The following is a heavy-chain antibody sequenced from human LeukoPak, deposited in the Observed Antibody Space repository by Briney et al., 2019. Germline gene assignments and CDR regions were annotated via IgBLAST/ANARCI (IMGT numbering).Heavy chain of an antibody. Sequence: SETLSLTCTVSGGSISNYYWNWIRQPAGKGLEWLGRIYTSGSTDYNPSLKSRVTMSVDTSKNHLSLKLSSVTAADTAVYYCTREASGYSYGYEEHWGQGTLVTVSS. D-gene: IGHD5-18*01. V-gene: IGHV4-4*07. CDR2: IYTSGST. J-gene: IGHJ1*01. CDR1: GGSISNYY. CDR3: TREASGYSYGYEEH.